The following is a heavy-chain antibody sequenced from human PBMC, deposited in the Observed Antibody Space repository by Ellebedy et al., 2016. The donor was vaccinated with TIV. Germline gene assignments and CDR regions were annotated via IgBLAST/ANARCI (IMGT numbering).Heavy chain of an antibody. CDR2: IKQDGSEK. CDR1: GFTFSSYW. Sequence: GESLKISXAASGFTFSSYWMSWVRQAPGKGLEWVANIKQDGSEKYYVDSVKGRFTISRDNAKNSLYLQMNSLRAEDTAVYYCAREYYYGSGASGYWGQGTLVTVSS. D-gene: IGHD3-10*01. CDR3: AREYYYGSGASGY. V-gene: IGHV3-7*04. J-gene: IGHJ4*02.